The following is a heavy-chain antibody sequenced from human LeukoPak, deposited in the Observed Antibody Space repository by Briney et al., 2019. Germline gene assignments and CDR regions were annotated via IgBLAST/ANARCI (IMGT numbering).Heavy chain of an antibody. CDR3: ARARVLLWSRPGGAPSKNRYYFDY. Sequence: NPSETLSLTCTVSGGSISSGSYYWSWIRQPAGKGLEWIGRIYTSGSTNYNPSLKSRVTISVDTSKNQFSLKLSSVTAADTAVYYCARARVLLWSRPGGAPSKNRYYFDYWGQGTLVTVSS. J-gene: IGHJ4*02. CDR1: GGSISSGSYY. V-gene: IGHV4-61*02. CDR2: IYTSGST. D-gene: IGHD3-10*01.